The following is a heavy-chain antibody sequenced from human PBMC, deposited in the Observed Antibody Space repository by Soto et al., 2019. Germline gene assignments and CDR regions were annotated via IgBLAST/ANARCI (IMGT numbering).Heavy chain of an antibody. J-gene: IGHJ6*02. CDR1: GFTFSSFG. Sequence: QVQVVESGGGVVQHGRSLRLSCAASGFTFSSFGMHWVRQAPGKGLEWVSLIWYDGSKKSYGDSVKGRFTISRDNSRNTVYLQMNSLRADDTAVYYCARDASYYSLWSGYYPSRNGMDVWGQGTTVTVSS. CDR2: IWYDGSKK. D-gene: IGHD3-3*01. CDR3: ARDASYYSLWSGYYPSRNGMDV. V-gene: IGHV3-33*01.